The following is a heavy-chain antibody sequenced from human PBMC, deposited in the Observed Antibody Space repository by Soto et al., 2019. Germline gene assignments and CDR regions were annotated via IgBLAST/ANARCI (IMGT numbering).Heavy chain of an antibody. Sequence: PSETLSLTCSVSGDSLKNHYWAWIRHSPGKGLEWIGNIYDSGSTNYSPALKSRVSMSVDTSKNLFSLKMNSVTAADTAVYYCARSSMVPVDWFDFWGQGTVDTVSS. CDR1: GDSLKNHY. V-gene: IGHV4-59*11. J-gene: IGHJ4*02. D-gene: IGHD3-10*01. CDR3: ARSSMVPVDWFDF. CDR2: IYDSGST.